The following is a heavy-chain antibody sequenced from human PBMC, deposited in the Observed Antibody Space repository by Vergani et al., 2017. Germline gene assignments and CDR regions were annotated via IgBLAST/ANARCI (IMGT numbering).Heavy chain of an antibody. CDR1: GGSFSGYY. Sequence: QVQLQQWGAGLLKPSETLSLTCAVYGGSFSGYYWSWIRQPPGKGLEWIGEINHSGSTNYNPSLKSRVTISVDTSKNQFSLKLSSVTAADTAVYYCASIMYSSSWTWDYYYYGMDVWGQGTTVTVSS. J-gene: IGHJ6*02. CDR3: ASIMYSSSWTWDYYYYGMDV. CDR2: INHSGST. D-gene: IGHD6-13*01. V-gene: IGHV4-34*01.